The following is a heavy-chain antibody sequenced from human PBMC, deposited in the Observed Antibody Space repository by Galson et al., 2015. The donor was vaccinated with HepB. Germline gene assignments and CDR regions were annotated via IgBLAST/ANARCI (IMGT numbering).Heavy chain of an antibody. CDR2: IIPIFGTA. J-gene: IGHJ3*02. CDR3: AREGSSGWYKAFDI. Sequence: SVKVSCKASGGTFSSYAISWVRQAPGQGLEWMGGIIPIFGTANYAQKFQGRVTITADKSTSTAYMELSSLRSEDTAVYYCAREGSSGWYKAFDIWGQGTMVTVSS. V-gene: IGHV1-69*06. CDR1: GGTFSSYA. D-gene: IGHD6-19*01.